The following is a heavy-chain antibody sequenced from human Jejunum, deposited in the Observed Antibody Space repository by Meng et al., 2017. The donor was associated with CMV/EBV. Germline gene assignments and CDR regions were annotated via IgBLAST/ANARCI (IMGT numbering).Heavy chain of an antibody. CDR1: GFTFTNAW. J-gene: IGHJ4*02. CDR3: MVFRSGYPD. D-gene: IGHD3-3*01. Sequence: EVQLVESXVGLVEPGXSLRLSCAASGFTFTNAWMSWVRQAPGEGLEWVGRIYSKSDGETTHYAAPVEGRFTISRDESKNSLYLQMSSLKPEDTAVYFCMVFRSGYPDWGQGTLVTVSS. V-gene: IGHV3-15*01. CDR2: IYSKSDGETT.